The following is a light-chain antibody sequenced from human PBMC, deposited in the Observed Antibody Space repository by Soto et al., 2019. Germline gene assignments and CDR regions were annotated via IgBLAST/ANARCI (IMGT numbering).Light chain of an antibody. V-gene: IGKV3-11*01. CDR1: QSVSSY. Sequence: EIVLTQSPATLSLSPGERATLSCRASQSVSSYLAWYQQKPGQAPRLLIYDASSRATGIPARFSGSGSGTDFPLTITSLEPEDFAVYYCQQRSNWPSTFGGGTKVEI. CDR2: DAS. J-gene: IGKJ4*01. CDR3: QQRSNWPST.